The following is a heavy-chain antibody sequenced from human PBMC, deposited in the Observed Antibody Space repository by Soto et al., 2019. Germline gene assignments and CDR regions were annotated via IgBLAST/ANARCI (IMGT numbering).Heavy chain of an antibody. J-gene: IGHJ6*02. V-gene: IGHV4-34*01. CDR1: GGSFSGYY. Sequence: PSETLSLTCAVYGGSFSGYYWSWIRQPPGKGLEWIGEINHSGSTNYNPSLKSRVTISVDTSKNQFSLKLSSVTAADTAVYYCARDILSSGWDYYYYYYGMDVWGQGTTVTVSS. D-gene: IGHD6-19*01. CDR3: ARDILSSGWDYYYYYYGMDV. CDR2: INHSGST.